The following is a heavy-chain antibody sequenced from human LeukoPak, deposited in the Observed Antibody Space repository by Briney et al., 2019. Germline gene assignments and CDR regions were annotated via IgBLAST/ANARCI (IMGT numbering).Heavy chain of an antibody. J-gene: IGHJ4*02. D-gene: IGHD3-22*01. CDR2: ISAYNGNT. CDR1: GYTFTSYG. CDR3: ARDKHCTNGVCYSLTHYYDSSGYYPFDY. V-gene: IGHV1-18*01. Sequence: GASVKVSCKASGYTFTSYGISWVRQAPGQGLEWMGWISAYNGNTNYAQKLQGRVTMTTDTSTSTAYMELRSLRSDDTAVYYCARDKHCTNGVCYSLTHYYDSSGYYPFDYWGQGTLVTVSS.